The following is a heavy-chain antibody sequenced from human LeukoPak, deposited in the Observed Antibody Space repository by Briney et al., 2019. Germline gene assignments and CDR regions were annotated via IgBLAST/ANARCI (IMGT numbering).Heavy chain of an antibody. CDR3: ARDLNILTGYYIRDTFDI. D-gene: IGHD3-9*01. CDR2: ISSSSSPI. CDR1: GFTFSSYE. Sequence: PGGSLRLSCTASGFTFSSYEMNWVRQAPGKGLEWVSYISSSSSPIYYADSVKGRFTISRDNAKNSLYLQMNSLRAEDTAVYYCARDLNILTGYYIRDTFDIWGQGTMVTVSS. V-gene: IGHV3-48*03. J-gene: IGHJ3*02.